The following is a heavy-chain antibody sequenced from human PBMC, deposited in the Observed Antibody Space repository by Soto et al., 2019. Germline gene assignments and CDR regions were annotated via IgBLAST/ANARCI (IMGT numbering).Heavy chain of an antibody. D-gene: IGHD3-10*01. CDR3: AKGYYGSGSYPTLDV. J-gene: IGHJ6*02. CDR2: ISNSGYTT. Sequence: GGSLRLSCAASGFTFSRYAMSWVRQAPGKGLEWVSAISNSGYTTYYADSVKGRFTISRDNSKNTLYLQMNSLRAEDTAVYYCAKGYYGSGSYPTLDVWGQGTTVTAP. V-gene: IGHV3-23*01. CDR1: GFTFSRYA.